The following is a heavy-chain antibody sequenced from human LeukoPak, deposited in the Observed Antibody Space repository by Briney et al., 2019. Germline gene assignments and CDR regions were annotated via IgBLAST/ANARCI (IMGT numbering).Heavy chain of an antibody. D-gene: IGHD3-3*01. J-gene: IGHJ4*02. CDR3: AREVWSGSIFDY. V-gene: IGHV3-7*01. CDR2: IKQDGSEK. CDR1: GFTFSSYW. Sequence: PGGSLRLSCAGSGFTFSSYWMSWVRQAPGKGVEWVANIKQDGSEKYYVDSVKGRFTTSRDNAKNSLYLQMNSLRAEDTAVYYCAREVWSGSIFDYWGQGTLVTVSS.